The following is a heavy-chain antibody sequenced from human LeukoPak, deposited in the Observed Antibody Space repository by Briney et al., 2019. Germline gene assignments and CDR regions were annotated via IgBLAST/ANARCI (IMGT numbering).Heavy chain of an antibody. J-gene: IGHJ3*02. CDR1: GFTVSSNY. D-gene: IGHD5-12*01. V-gene: IGHV3-66*01. Sequence: GGSLRLSCAASGFTVSSNYMSWVRQAPGKGLEWVSVIYSGGSTYYAGSVKGRFTISRDNSKNTLYLQMNSLRAEDTAVYYCAAQWLRFGPDAFDIWGQGTMVTVSS. CDR2: IYSGGST. CDR3: AAQWLRFGPDAFDI.